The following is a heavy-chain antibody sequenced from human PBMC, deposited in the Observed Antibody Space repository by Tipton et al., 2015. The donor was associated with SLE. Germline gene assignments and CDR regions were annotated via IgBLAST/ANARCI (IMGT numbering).Heavy chain of an antibody. V-gene: IGHV4-34*01. D-gene: IGHD4-23*01. CDR1: GGSFSGYY. CDR3: ARGCYGGAAN. CDR2: INHSGST. Sequence: TLSLTCAVYGGSFSGYYWSWIRQPPGEGLEWIGEINHSGSTNYTPSLKSRVTISVDTAKNQFSLKVSSVTAADTAVYYCARGCYGGAANWGQGSLVTVSP. J-gene: IGHJ4*02.